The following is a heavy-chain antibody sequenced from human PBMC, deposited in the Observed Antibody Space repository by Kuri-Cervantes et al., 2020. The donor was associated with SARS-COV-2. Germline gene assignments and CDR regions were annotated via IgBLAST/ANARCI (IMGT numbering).Heavy chain of an antibody. J-gene: IGHJ4*02. V-gene: IGHV1-8*03. CDR3: ARVFGHQQLGEDY. CDR1: GYTFTSYD. Sequence: ASVKVSCKASGYTFTSYDINWVRQATGQGLEWMGWMNPNSGNTGYAQKFQGRVTITRNTSISTAYMELSSLRSDDTAVYYCARVFGHQQLGEDYWGQGTLVTVSS. CDR2: MNPNSGNT. D-gene: IGHD6-13*01.